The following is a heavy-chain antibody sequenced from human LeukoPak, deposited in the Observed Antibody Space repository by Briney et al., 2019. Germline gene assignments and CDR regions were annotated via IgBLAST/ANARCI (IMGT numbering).Heavy chain of an antibody. V-gene: IGHV4-39*07. Sequence: PSETLSLTCTVSGGSIRSSTDYWGWIRQPPGKELEWIGSIYYSGSTYYNPSLKSRVTISVDTSKNQFSVKLSSVTAADTAVYYCARLEWELRLHFDYWGQGTLVTVSS. CDR2: IYYSGST. J-gene: IGHJ4*02. CDR1: GGSIRSSTDY. CDR3: ARLEWELRLHFDY. D-gene: IGHD1-26*01.